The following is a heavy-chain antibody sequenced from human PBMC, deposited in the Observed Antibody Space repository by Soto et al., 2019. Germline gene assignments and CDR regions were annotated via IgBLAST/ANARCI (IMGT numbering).Heavy chain of an antibody. CDR3: ATGGHNDGYNFYHGMDV. D-gene: IGHD3-16*01. CDR2: VIPLFDTA. CDR1: GGIFTNNA. Sequence: QVQVVQSGAEVKKPGSSVKVSCKVSGGIFTNNAISWVRQAPGQGLEWLGGVIPLFDTADYAQILRGRLSISADGATTTAYMELCGLTSADTAVYFCATGGHNDGYNFYHGMDVWGQGTTVTVS. V-gene: IGHV1-69*01. J-gene: IGHJ6*02.